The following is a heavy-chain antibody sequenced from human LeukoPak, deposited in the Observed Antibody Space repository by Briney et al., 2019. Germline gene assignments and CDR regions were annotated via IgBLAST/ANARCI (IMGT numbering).Heavy chain of an antibody. Sequence: PGGSLRLSCAASGFTFSSYEMNWVRQAPGKWLEWVSYISSSGSTTYYADSVKGRFTISRDNAKNTLYLQMNSLRAEDTAVYYCAKDEPDYYDSSGYYRGVDYWGQGTLVTVSS. CDR1: GFTFSSYE. J-gene: IGHJ4*02. CDR3: AKDEPDYYDSSGYYRGVDY. CDR2: ISSSGSTT. D-gene: IGHD3-22*01. V-gene: IGHV3-48*03.